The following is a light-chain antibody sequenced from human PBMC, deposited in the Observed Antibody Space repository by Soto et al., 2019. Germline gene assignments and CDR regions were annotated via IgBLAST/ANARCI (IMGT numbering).Light chain of an antibody. CDR3: QQYGSSPT. CDR1: QSVNSNY. CDR2: GAS. J-gene: IGKJ5*01. Sequence: EVVLTQSPGTLSLSPGDRASLSCRASQSVNSNYLAWYQQKPGQAPRLLIYGASSRATGIPDRFSGSGSGTDFTLTISRLEPEDFAVYYCQQYGSSPTFGQGTRLEIK. V-gene: IGKV3-20*01.